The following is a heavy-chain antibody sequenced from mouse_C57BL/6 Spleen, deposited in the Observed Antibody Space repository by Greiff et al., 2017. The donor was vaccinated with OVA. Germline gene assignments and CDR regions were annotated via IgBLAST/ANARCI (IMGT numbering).Heavy chain of an antibody. CDR1: GYAFSSSW. V-gene: IGHV1-82*01. D-gene: IGHD2-1*01. J-gene: IGHJ2*01. CDR3: TRANYGKYPDY. CDR2: IYPGDGDT. Sequence: QVQLQQSGPELVKPGASVKISCKASGYAFSSSWMTWVKQRPGKGLEWIGRIYPGDGDTNYNGKFKGKATLTADKSSSTAYMQLSSLTSEDSAVCFSTRANYGKYPDYWGQGTTLTVSS.